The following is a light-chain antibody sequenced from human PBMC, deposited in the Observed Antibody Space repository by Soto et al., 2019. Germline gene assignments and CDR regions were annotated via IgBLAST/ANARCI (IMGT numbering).Light chain of an antibody. Sequence: EIVMTQSPATLSVSPGERVTLSCRARQSVGSNLAWYQHKPGQSPRLLIYGASTRATTTQGRFSGSGSGTEFTLTISSLQSEDFAVDVCYQYNNWPTFGQGTKVDIK. CDR3: YQYNNWPT. J-gene: IGKJ1*01. CDR2: GAS. CDR1: QSVGSN. V-gene: IGKV3D-15*01.